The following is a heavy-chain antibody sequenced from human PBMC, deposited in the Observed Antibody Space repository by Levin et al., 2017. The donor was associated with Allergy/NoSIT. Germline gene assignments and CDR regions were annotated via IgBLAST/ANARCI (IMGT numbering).Heavy chain of an antibody. CDR1: GYSISSGYY. CDR2: IYHSGST. J-gene: IGHJ5*02. Sequence: SETLSLTCAVSGYSISSGYYWGWIRQPPGKGLEWIGSIYHSGSTYYNPSLKSRVTISVDTSKNQFSLKLSSVTAADTAVYYCARDPQLIVVVPAAIPVNWFDPWGQGTLVTVSS. CDR3: ARDPQLIVVVPAAIPVNWFDP. D-gene: IGHD2-2*02. V-gene: IGHV4-38-2*02.